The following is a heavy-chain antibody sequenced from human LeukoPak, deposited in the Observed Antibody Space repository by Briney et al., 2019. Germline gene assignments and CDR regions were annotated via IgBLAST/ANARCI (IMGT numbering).Heavy chain of an antibody. Sequence: GGSLRLSCAASGFTFSNYGIHWVRQAPGKGLEWVAFIRYDGSNKYYADSVKGRFTISRDNSKNTLYLQMNSLRAEDTAVYYCAKVPYYDSSGYYDYWGQGTLVTVSS. CDR2: IRYDGSNK. J-gene: IGHJ4*02. CDR1: GFTFSNYG. CDR3: AKVPYYDSSGYYDY. V-gene: IGHV3-30*02. D-gene: IGHD3-22*01.